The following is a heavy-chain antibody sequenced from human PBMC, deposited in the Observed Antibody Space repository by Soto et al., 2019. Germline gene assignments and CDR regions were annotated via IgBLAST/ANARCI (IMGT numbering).Heavy chain of an antibody. CDR1: GFTFSSYW. Sequence: EVQLVESGGGLVQPGGALRLSCAASGFTFSSYWMSWVRQAPGKWLEWVANIKQDGSEKYYVDSVKGRFTISRDNAENSLDLQMDSMLASDTAVYYCACDSPFGVVISYMAVGGKGTPVTGSS. CDR2: IKQDGSEK. J-gene: IGHJ6*03. V-gene: IGHV3-7*01. D-gene: IGHD3-3*01. CDR3: ACDSPFGVVISYMAV.